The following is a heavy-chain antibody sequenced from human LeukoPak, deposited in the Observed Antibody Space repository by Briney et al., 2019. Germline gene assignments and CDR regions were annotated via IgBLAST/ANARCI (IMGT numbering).Heavy chain of an antibody. Sequence: GGSLRLSCAASGFTFSSYTIPWVRRAPGKGLGWVAVVSYDEVKTYYEDCVKSRFTISRDNSKNTLYLQMNSLIPEDTALYYFAREQIPGWYDFWGQGTLVAVSS. J-gene: IGHJ5*01. CDR2: VSYDEVKT. CDR3: AREQIPGWYDF. V-gene: IGHV3-30*04. CDR1: GFTFSSYT.